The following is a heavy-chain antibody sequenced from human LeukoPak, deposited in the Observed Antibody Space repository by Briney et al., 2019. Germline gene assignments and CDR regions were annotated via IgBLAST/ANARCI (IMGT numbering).Heavy chain of an antibody. CDR1: GFTFSSYE. V-gene: IGHV3-23*01. CDR2: ISANGGST. CDR3: ARKALGYRLAYGDY. J-gene: IGHJ4*02. D-gene: IGHD5-12*01. Sequence: GGSLRLSCAASGFTFSSYEMNWVRQAPGKGLEWVSAISANGGSTFYADSVKGRFTVSRDSSKDTLYLQMNSLRAEDTAVYFCARKALGYRLAYGDYWGQGTLVTVSS.